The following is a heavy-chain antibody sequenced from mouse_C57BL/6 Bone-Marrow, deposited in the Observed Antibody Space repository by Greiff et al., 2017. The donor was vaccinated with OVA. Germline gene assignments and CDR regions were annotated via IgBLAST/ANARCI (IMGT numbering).Heavy chain of an antibody. CDR3: ARGDYDYGPAWFAY. J-gene: IGHJ3*01. D-gene: IGHD2-4*01. CDR2: ISYDGSN. V-gene: IGHV3-6*01. Sequence: EVQLQQSGPGLVKPSQSLSLTCSVTGYSITSGYYWNWIRQFPGNKLEWMGYISYDGSNNYNPSLKNRISITRDTSKNQFFLKLNSVTTEDTATYYCARGDYDYGPAWFAYWGQGTLVTVSA. CDR1: GYSITSGYY.